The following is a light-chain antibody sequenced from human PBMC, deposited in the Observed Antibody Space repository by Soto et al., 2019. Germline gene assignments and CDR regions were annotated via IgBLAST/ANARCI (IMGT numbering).Light chain of an antibody. CDR2: EVS. J-gene: IGLJ2*01. CDR3: SSYTSSSTLDVV. CDR1: SSDVGSYNY. Sequence: QSALTQPASVSGSPGQSITISCTGTSSDVGSYNYVSWYQQHPGKAPKLMIYEVSNRPSGVSNRFSGSKSGNTASLTISGLQAEDEADYHCSSYTSSSTLDVVFGGGTKLTVL. V-gene: IGLV2-14*01.